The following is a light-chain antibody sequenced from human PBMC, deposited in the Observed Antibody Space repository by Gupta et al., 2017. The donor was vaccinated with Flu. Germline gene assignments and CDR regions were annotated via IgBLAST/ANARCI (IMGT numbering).Light chain of an antibody. CDR3: SSYSGSSTSV. V-gene: IGLV2-14*01. Sequence: QSALSQPASVSGSPGQSVTISCTGSNSDVGGYNYVSWYQQQPGKAPKLMIYDVSNRPSGVSNRFSGSKSGNTASLTISGLQAEDEADYFCSSYSGSSTSVFGTGTTVTVL. CDR1: NSDVGGYNY. J-gene: IGLJ1*01. CDR2: DVS.